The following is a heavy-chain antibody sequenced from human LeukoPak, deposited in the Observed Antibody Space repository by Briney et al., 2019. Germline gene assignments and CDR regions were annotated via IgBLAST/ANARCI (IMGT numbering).Heavy chain of an antibody. V-gene: IGHV3-30*02. CDR1: GFTFSSYG. D-gene: IGHD6-19*01. CDR3: ARQYPAVAGTIDY. J-gene: IGHJ4*02. CDR2: IRYDGSNK. Sequence: PGGSLRLSCAASGFTFSSYGMHWVRQAPGKGLEWVAFIRYDGSNKYYADSVKGRFTISRDNAKNSLYLQMNSLRAEDTAVYYCARQYPAVAGTIDYWGQGTLVTVSS.